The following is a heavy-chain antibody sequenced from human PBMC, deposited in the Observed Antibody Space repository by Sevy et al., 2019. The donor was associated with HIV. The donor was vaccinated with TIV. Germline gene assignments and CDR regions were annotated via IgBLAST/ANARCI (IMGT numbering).Heavy chain of an antibody. J-gene: IGHJ6*02. CDR2: MNPNSGNT. CDR3: ARGGAYNSVGGSSYGMVV. D-gene: IGHD1-1*01. Sequence: ASVKVSCKASGYTFTSYDINWVRQAAGQGLAWMGWMNPNSGNTGYAQKFQGRVTMTRNTSISTAYMELSSLRSEDTAVYYCARGGAYNSVGGSSYGMVVWGQGTTVTVSS. CDR1: GYTFTSYD. V-gene: IGHV1-8*01.